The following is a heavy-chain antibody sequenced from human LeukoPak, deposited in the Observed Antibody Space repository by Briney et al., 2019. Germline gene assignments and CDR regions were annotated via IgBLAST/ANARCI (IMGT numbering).Heavy chain of an antibody. Sequence: ASVKVSCKASGYTFTSYAMHWVRQAPGQRLEWMGWINADNGNTKYSQKFQGRVTITRDTSASTAYRELSRLRSEDTDVYYCARDSGYGFYTYNCCYYYGMDVWGKGTTVTVSS. CDR1: GYTFTSYA. J-gene: IGHJ6*04. V-gene: IGHV1-3*01. CDR3: ARDSGYGFYTYNCCYYYGMDV. CDR2: INADNGNT. D-gene: IGHD5-12*01.